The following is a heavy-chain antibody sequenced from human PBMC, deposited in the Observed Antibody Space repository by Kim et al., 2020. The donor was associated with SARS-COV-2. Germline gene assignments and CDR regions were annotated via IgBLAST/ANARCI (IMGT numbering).Heavy chain of an antibody. CDR1: GGTFSSYA. Sequence: SVKVSCKASGGTFSSYAISWVRQAPGQGLEWMGGIIPIFGTANYAQKFQGRVTITADESTSTAYMELSSLRSEDTAVYYCARDSSGWSRAFDYWGQGTLVTVSS. J-gene: IGHJ4*02. D-gene: IGHD6-19*01. CDR3: ARDSSGWSRAFDY. V-gene: IGHV1-69*13. CDR2: IIPIFGTA.